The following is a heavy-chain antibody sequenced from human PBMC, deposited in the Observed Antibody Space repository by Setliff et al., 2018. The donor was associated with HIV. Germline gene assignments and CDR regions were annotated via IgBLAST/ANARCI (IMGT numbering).Heavy chain of an antibody. D-gene: IGHD3-22*01. Sequence: HPGGSLRLSCAASGFTFSTCWMSWVRQAPGKGLEWGANIKQDGSEKYYVDSVKGRFTISRDNAKNSLYLQMNSLRAEDTAVYYCARDPAGYYDSSGYYKDAFDIWGQGTMVTVSS. V-gene: IGHV3-7*01. CDR1: GFTFSTCW. CDR2: IKQDGSEK. J-gene: IGHJ3*02. CDR3: ARDPAGYYDSSGYYKDAFDI.